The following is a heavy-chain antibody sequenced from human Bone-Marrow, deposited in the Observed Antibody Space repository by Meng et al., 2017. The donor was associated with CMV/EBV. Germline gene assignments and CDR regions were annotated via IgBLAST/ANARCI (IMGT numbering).Heavy chain of an antibody. J-gene: IGHJ4*02. CDR2: IYYSGST. CDR1: GGSISSSSYY. CDR3: TRDLLSGLTSDY. D-gene: IGHD1-14*01. Sequence: SETLSLTCTVSGGSISSSSYYWGWVRQPPGKGLEWIASIYYSGSTYYSPSLASRVTISVDTSKNQFSLKVSSVTAADTAVYYCTRDLLSGLTSDYWGQGTLVIVSS. V-gene: IGHV4-39*07.